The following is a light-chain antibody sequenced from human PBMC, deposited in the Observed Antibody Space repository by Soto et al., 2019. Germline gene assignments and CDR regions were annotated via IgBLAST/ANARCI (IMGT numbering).Light chain of an antibody. CDR2: DAS. CDR3: QQYATYPYT. Sequence: DIQMTQSPSTLSASVGDRVTITCRASQSVTDWLAWYQQKPGKAPNLLIYDASRLQSGIPSRFSGSGSETEFTLTISSLQPDDFATYYCQQYATYPYTFGQVPKLEIK. J-gene: IGKJ2*01. CDR1: QSVTDW. V-gene: IGKV1-5*01.